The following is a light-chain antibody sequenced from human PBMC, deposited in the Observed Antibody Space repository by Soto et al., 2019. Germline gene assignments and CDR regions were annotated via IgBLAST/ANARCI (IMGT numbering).Light chain of an antibody. V-gene: IGLV2-8*01. CDR1: SSDVGGYNY. CDR3: SSYAGSNYVI. Sequence: QSALTQPPSASGSPGQSVTISCTGTSSDVGGYNYVSWYQQHPGKAPKPMIYEVNKRPSGVPDRCSGSKSDNTASLTVSGLQAEDEAYYYCSSYAGSNYVIFGGGTKVTVL. CDR2: EVN. J-gene: IGLJ2*01.